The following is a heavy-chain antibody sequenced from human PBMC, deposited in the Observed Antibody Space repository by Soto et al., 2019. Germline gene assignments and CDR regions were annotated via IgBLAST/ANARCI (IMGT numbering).Heavy chain of an antibody. D-gene: IGHD1-1*01. CDR1: GFTFNSYS. Sequence: PVGSLRLSCAASGFTFNSYSVNWVRQAPGKGLEWVASISGGSVYIDFADSVKGRFTISRDDVTNSVSLQMDSLRVEDTGIYYCARYDAFKAFDLWGQGTMVTVSS. CDR2: ISGGSVYI. J-gene: IGHJ3*01. V-gene: IGHV3-21*01. CDR3: ARYDAFKAFDL.